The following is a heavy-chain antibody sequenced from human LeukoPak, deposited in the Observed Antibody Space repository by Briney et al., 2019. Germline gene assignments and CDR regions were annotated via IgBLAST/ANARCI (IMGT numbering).Heavy chain of an antibody. D-gene: IGHD3-9*01. V-gene: IGHV4-34*01. Sequence: SETLSLTCAVYGGSFSGYYWSWIRQPPGKGLEGIGETNHSGSTNYNPSLKSRVTISVDTSKNQFSLKLSSVAAADTAVYYCARGLIFSRMDVWGKGTTVTVSS. CDR3: ARGLIFSRMDV. J-gene: IGHJ6*03. CDR1: GGSFSGYY. CDR2: TNHSGST.